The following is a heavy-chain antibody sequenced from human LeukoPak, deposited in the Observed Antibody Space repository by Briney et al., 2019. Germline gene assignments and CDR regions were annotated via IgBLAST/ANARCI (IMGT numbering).Heavy chain of an antibody. J-gene: IGHJ5*02. D-gene: IGHD6-19*01. CDR2: IYYSGST. Sequence: PSETLSLTCTVSGGSISSSSYYWGWIRQPPGKGLEWIGSIYYSGSTYYNPSLKSRVTISVDTSKNQFSLKLSSVTAADTAVYYCASPGYSSDWGRNWFDPWGQGTLVTVSS. V-gene: IGHV4-39*01. CDR3: ASPGYSSDWGRNWFDP. CDR1: GGSISSSSYY.